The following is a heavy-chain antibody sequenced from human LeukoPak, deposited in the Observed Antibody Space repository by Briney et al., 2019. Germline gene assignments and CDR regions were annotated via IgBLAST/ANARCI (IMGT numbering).Heavy chain of an antibody. V-gene: IGHV3-33*01. D-gene: IGHD6-13*01. Sequence: GGSLRLSCAASGFTFSSYGMHWVRQAPGKGLEWVAVIWYDGSNKYYADSVKGRFTISRDNSKNTLYLQMNSLRAEDTAVYYCARYSSSGKGDYWGQGTLVTVSS. CDR1: GFTFSSYG. CDR3: ARYSSSGKGDY. J-gene: IGHJ4*02. CDR2: IWYDGSNK.